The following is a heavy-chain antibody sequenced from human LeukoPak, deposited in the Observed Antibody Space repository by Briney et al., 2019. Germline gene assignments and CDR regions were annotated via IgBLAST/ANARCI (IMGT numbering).Heavy chain of an antibody. CDR1: GGSISSYF. J-gene: IGHJ3*02. V-gene: IGHV4-59*01. D-gene: IGHD6-25*01. CDR3: ASARLGSGLEGAFDI. Sequence: SETLSLTCTVSGGSISSYFWSWIRQPPGKGLEWIGYIYYGGSTNYNLSLKSRVTISVDTSKNQFSLKLSSVTAADTAVYYCASARLGSGLEGAFDIWGQGTMVTVSS. CDR2: IYYGGST.